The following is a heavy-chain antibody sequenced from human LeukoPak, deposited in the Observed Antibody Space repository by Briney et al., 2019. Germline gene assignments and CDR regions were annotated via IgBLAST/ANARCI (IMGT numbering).Heavy chain of an antibody. J-gene: IGHJ6*02. CDR2: ISAYNGNT. D-gene: IGHD6-19*01. CDR1: GYTFTSYG. CDR3: ARVWYSSGWYGIVYYYYGMDV. Sequence: ASVKVSCKASGYTFTSYGISWVRQAPGQGLEWMGWISAYNGNTNYAQKLQGSVTMTTDTSTSTAYMELRSLRSDDTAVYYCARVWYSSGWYGIVYYYYGMDVWGQGTTVTVSS. V-gene: IGHV1-18*01.